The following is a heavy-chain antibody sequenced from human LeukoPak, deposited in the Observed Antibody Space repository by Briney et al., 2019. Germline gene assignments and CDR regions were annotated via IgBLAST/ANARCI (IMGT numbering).Heavy chain of an antibody. CDR1: GGSISSYY. J-gene: IGHJ5*02. Sequence: SETLSLTCTVSGGSISSYYWSWIRQPPGKGLEWTGYIYYSGSTNYNPSLKSRVTISVDTSKNQFSLKLSSVTAADTAVYYCARDAGHWFDPWGQGTLVTVSS. CDR3: ARDAGHWFDP. CDR2: IYYSGST. V-gene: IGHV4-59*01.